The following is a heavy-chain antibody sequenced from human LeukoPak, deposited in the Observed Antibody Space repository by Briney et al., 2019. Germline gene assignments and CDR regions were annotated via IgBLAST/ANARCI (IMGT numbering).Heavy chain of an antibody. CDR1: GGSISSYY. CDR3: ARRANSGFDAFDI. CDR2: IYYSGST. J-gene: IGHJ3*02. D-gene: IGHD3-22*01. V-gene: IGHV4-59*01. Sequence: LETLSLTCTVSGGSISSYYWSWIRQPPGKGLEWIGYIYYSGSTNYNPSLKSRVTISVDTSKNQFSLKLSSVTAADTAVYYCARRANSGFDAFDIWGQGTMVTVSS.